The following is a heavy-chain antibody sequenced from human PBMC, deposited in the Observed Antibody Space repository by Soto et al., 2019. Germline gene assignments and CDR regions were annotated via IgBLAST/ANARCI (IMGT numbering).Heavy chain of an antibody. Sequence: QAQLQESGPGLVKPSETLSLTCSVSGGSIGSYYWSWIRQPPGKGLEWIGYIYYSGSTNYHPSLKSRVTISVDTSKNQFSLKLSSVTAADTAVYYCERGGWRQIDYWGQGTLVTVSS. CDR3: ERGGWRQIDY. CDR1: GGSIGSYY. CDR2: IYYSGST. J-gene: IGHJ4*02. V-gene: IGHV4-59*08. D-gene: IGHD3-3*01.